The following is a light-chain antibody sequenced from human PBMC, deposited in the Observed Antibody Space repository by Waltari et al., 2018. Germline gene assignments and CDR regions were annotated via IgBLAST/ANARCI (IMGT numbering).Light chain of an antibody. J-gene: IGLJ3*02. V-gene: IGLV2-14*03. CDR3: KSYTGTGSWV. Sequence: QSALTPPASVSGSPGQSITIFCTGTKSDVGFYNYVSWYQQHPGKAPKVIIYDVSQRPSGISNRFSGSKSGNTASLTISGLQADDEADYYCKSYTGTGSWVFGGGTKLTVL. CDR1: KSDVGFYNY. CDR2: DVS.